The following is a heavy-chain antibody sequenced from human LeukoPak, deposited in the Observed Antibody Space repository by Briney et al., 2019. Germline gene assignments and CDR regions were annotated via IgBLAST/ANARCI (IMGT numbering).Heavy chain of an antibody. CDR3: ARDPLGDSGYYD. CDR2: INPNSGGT. J-gene: IGHJ4*02. D-gene: IGHD3-22*01. CDR1: GYTFTGYY. V-gene: IGHV1-2*02. Sequence: ASVKVSCKASGYTFTGYYMHWVRQAPGQGLEWMGWINPNSGGTNYAQKFQGRVTMTTDTSTSTAYMELRSLRSDDTAVYYCARDPLGDSGYYDWGQGTLVTVSS.